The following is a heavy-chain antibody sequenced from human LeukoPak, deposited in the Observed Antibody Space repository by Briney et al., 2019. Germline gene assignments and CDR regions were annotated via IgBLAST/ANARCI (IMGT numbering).Heavy chain of an antibody. CDR1: GGSISNYY. CDR3: ARGYCSTTSCYPGDY. Sequence: SETLSLTCTVSGGSISNYYWSWLRQPAGKGLEWIGRIYTSGSTNYNPSLKSRVTMSVDTSKNQFSLKLNSVTAADTAVYYCARGYCSTTSCYPGDYWGQGTLVTVSS. D-gene: IGHD2-2*01. CDR2: IYTSGST. J-gene: IGHJ4*02. V-gene: IGHV4-4*07.